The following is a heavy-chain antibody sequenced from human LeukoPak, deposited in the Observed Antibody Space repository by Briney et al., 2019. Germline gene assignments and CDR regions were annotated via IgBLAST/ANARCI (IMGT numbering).Heavy chain of an antibody. J-gene: IGHJ4*02. CDR3: ARFPSEYSSSSEDY. CDR2: MNPNSGNT. Sequence: GASVKVSCKASGYAFTSYDINWVRQATGQGLEWMGWMNPNSGNTGYAQKFQGRVTITRNTSISTAYMELSSLRSEDTAVYYCARFPSEYSSSSEDYWGQGTLVTVSS. V-gene: IGHV1-8*03. CDR1: GYAFTSYD. D-gene: IGHD6-6*01.